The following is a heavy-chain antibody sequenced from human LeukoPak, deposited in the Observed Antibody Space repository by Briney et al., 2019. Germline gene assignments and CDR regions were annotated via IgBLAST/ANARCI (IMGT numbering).Heavy chain of an antibody. D-gene: IGHD3-10*01. V-gene: IGHV4-34*01. J-gene: IGHJ4*02. CDR3: ARGTTMVRGVIIGRAWGEFDY. CDR1: GGSISSYY. CDR2: INHSGST. Sequence: PSETLSLTCTVSGGSISSYYWSWIRQPPGKGLEWIGEINHSGSTNYNPSLKSRVTISVDTSKNQFSLKLSSVTAADTAVYYCARGTTMVRGVIIGRAWGEFDYWGQGTLVTVSS.